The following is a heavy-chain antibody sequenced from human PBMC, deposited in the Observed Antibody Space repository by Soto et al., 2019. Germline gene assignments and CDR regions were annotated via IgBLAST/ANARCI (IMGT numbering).Heavy chain of an antibody. D-gene: IGHD6-13*01. Sequence: GGSLRLSCAASGFTFSSYGMHWVRQAPGKGLEWVAVIWYDGSNKYYADSVKGRFTISRDNSKNTLYLQMNSLRAEDTAVYYCARVINDDEAGSSWYHDGDYYYGMDVWGQGTTVTVSS. CDR3: ARVINDDEAGSSWYHDGDYYYGMDV. V-gene: IGHV3-33*01. J-gene: IGHJ6*02. CDR2: IWYDGSNK. CDR1: GFTFSSYG.